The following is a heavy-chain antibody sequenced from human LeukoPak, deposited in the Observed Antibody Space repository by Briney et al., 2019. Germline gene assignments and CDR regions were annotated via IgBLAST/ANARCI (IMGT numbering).Heavy chain of an antibody. D-gene: IGHD1-26*01. V-gene: IGHV3-74*01. CDR1: GFTFSTYW. Sequence: PGGSLRLSCEASGFTFSTYWMHWVRHAPGKGLLWVSRINIDEGTTNYADSVRGRFTISRDNAKNTLYLQMNSLRAEDTAVYYCAGGGSGNYNWYFDLWGRGTLVTVSS. CDR2: INIDEGTT. CDR3: AGGGSGNYNWYFDL. J-gene: IGHJ2*01.